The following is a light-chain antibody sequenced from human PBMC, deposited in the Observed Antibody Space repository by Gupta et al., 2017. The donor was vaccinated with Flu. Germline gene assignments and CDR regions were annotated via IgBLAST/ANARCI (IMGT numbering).Light chain of an antibody. CDR1: QTIRASF. CDR2: AAS. Sequence: EIVLTQSSGTLSLSPGERATLSCRASQTIRASFLAWYQQKPGQAPRLLIYAASSRATGIPGRFSASGSGTDFTLTISRLEPEDFAVYYCQQYSSSPHTFSQGTKLEIK. J-gene: IGKJ2*01. CDR3: QQYSSSPHT. V-gene: IGKV3-20*01.